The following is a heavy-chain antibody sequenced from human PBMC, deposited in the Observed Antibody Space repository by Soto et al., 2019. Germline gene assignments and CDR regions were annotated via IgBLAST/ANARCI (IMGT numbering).Heavy chain of an antibody. V-gene: IGHV1-2*04. CDR2: INPNSGGT. Sequence: ASVKVSCKASGYTFTGYYMHWVRQAPGQGLEWMGWINPNSGGTNYAQKFQGWVTMTRDTSISTAYMELSRLRSDDTAVYYCARDAIENNFTILGNWGQGTLVTVSS. CDR3: ARDAIENNFTILGN. D-gene: IGHD3-3*01. J-gene: IGHJ4*02. CDR1: GYTFTGYY.